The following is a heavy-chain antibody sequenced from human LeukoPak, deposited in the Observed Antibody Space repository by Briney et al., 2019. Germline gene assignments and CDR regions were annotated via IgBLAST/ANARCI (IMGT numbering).Heavy chain of an antibody. CDR2: ISGSGGST. CDR3: AKGGRWLQLGAFGI. D-gene: IGHD5-24*01. V-gene: IGHV3-23*01. Sequence: GGSLRLSCAASGFTFSSYAMSWVRQAPGKGLEWVSAISGSGGSTYYADSVKGRFTISRDNSKNTVYLQINSLRAEDTAVYYCAKGGRWLQLGAFGIWGQGTRVTVSS. J-gene: IGHJ3*02. CDR1: GFTFSSYA.